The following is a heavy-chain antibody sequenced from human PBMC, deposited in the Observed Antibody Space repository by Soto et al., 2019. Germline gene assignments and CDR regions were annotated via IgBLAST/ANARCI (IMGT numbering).Heavy chain of an antibody. CDR2: INQDGSET. CDR3: ATGHCSGGSCFGP. CDR1: GFTFSSYW. Sequence: GGSLRLSCAASGFTFSSYWMSWFRQAPGKGLEWVATINQDGSETYYVDSVKGRFTISRDNTKNTLYLQMNSLRAEDPAVYYCATGHCSGGSCFGPWGQGTLVTVS. V-gene: IGHV3-7*03. D-gene: IGHD2-15*01. J-gene: IGHJ5*02.